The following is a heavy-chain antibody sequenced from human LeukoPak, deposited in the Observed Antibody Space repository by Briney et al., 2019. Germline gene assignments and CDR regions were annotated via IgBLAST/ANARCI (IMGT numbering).Heavy chain of an antibody. D-gene: IGHD2-21*02. CDR1: GGSISSNTYY. J-gene: IGHJ4*02. Sequence: SETLSLTCTVSGGSISSNTYYWGWLRQPPGKGLEWIGSIYYSGTTYYNPSLKSRVTISVDTSKNQFSLKLRSVTAADTAVYYCARHERVYCGGDCYPLGGWGQGTLVTVSS. V-gene: IGHV4-39*01. CDR2: IYYSGTT. CDR3: ARHERVYCGGDCYPLGG.